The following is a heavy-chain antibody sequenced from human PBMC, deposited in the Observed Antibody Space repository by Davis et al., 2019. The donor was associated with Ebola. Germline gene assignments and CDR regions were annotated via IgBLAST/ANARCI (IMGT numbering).Heavy chain of an antibody. D-gene: IGHD2-15*01. CDR1: GFTFSSYW. Sequence: GESLKISCAASGFTFSSYWMHWVRQAPGKGLVWVSRINSDGSSTSYADSVKGRFTISRDNAKNTLYLQMNSLRAEDTAVYYCARVGVLLPYYYGMDVWGQGTTVTVSS. V-gene: IGHV3-74*01. CDR3: ARVGVLLPYYYGMDV. J-gene: IGHJ6*02. CDR2: INSDGSST.